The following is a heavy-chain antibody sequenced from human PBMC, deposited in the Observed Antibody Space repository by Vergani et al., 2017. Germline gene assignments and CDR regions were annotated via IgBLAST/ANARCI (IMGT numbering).Heavy chain of an antibody. Sequence: QVQLQESGPGLVKPSQTLSLTCTVSGGSISSGGYYWSWIRQHPGKGLEWIGYIYYSGSTNYNPSLKSRVTISVDTSKNQFSLKLSSVTAADTAVYYCARLQGSITMVRGVIKGANWFDPWGQGTLVTVSS. CDR3: ARLQGSITMVRGVIKGANWFDP. CDR2: IYYSGST. J-gene: IGHJ5*02. D-gene: IGHD3-10*01. CDR1: GGSISSGGYY. V-gene: IGHV4-31*03.